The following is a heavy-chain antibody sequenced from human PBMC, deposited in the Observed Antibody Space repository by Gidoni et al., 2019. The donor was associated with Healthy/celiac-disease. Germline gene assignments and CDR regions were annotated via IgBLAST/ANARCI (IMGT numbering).Heavy chain of an antibody. Sequence: QVELQESGPGLVKPSQTLSHPCPLSRGSICIRSYSLLWIRQPAGKGLEWIGCIYTSGSTNHNPSLKSRVTISVDTSKNQFSLKLSSVTAADTAVYYCARVTRHYDSSGYGTGSYYYYGMDVWGQGTTVTVSS. CDR3: ARVTRHYDSSGYGTGSYYYYGMDV. D-gene: IGHD3-22*01. CDR1: RGSICIRSYS. V-gene: IGHV4-61*02. CDR2: IYTSGST. J-gene: IGHJ6*02.